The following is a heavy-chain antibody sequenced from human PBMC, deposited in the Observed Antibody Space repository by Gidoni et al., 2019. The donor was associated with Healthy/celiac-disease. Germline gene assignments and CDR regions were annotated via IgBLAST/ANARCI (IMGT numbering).Heavy chain of an antibody. V-gene: IGHV3-33*01. CDR3: ARPAWSFDWSGAFDI. J-gene: IGHJ3*02. CDR1: GFNFSSYG. Sequence: QVQLVESGGGVVQPGRSLRLSCAASGFNFSSYGMPWVRQAPGKGLEWVAVIWYDGSNKYYADSVKGRFTISRDNSKNTLYLQMNSLRAEDTAVYYCARPAWSFDWSGAFDIWGQGTMVTVSS. D-gene: IGHD3-9*01. CDR2: IWYDGSNK.